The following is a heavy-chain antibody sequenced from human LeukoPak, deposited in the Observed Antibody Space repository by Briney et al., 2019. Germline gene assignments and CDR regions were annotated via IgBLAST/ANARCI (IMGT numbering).Heavy chain of an antibody. V-gene: IGHV3-23*01. D-gene: IGHD2-15*01. Sequence: GGSLRLSCSASGFPFSSYAMHWVRQAPGKGLEWVSTIGGGGGSTDYTDSVKGRFTISRDNSKNTLYLQMNSLGAEDTAVYYCAKGHRYCTSGNCNSAVDYWGQGTLVTVSS. J-gene: IGHJ4*02. CDR2: IGGGGGST. CDR3: AKGHRYCTSGNCNSAVDY. CDR1: GFPFSSYA.